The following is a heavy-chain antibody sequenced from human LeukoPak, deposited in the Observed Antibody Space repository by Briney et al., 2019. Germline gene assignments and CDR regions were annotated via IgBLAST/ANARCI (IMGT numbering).Heavy chain of an antibody. CDR2: IIGSGGRT. CDR3: AKGTGAAAGFDY. J-gene: IGHJ4*02. CDR1: GFTFSSYA. Sequence: GALRLSCAASGFTFSSYAMSWVRQAPGKGLEGVSAIIGSGGRTYYADSVEGRFTISRDNSKNTLYLQMNSLSAEDTAVYYCAKGTGAAAGFDYWGQGTLVTVSS. D-gene: IGHD6-13*01. V-gene: IGHV3-23*01.